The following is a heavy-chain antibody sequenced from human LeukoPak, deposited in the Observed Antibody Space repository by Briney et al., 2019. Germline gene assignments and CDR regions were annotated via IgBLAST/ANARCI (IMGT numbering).Heavy chain of an antibody. Sequence: PSETLSLTCTVSGGSVSSGSYCWSWIRQPPGKGLECIGYIYYSGSTNYNPSLNSRVTISLDTPKNQFSLKLSSVTAADTAVYFCARQARYCSGGTCFDSWGQGTLVAVSS. CDR3: ARQARYCSGGTCFDS. J-gene: IGHJ4*02. CDR1: GGSVSSGSYC. V-gene: IGHV4-61*01. CDR2: IYYSGST. D-gene: IGHD2-8*02.